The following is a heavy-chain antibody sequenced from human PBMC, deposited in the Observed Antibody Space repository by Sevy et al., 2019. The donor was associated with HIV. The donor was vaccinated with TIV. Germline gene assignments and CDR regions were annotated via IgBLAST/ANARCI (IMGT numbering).Heavy chain of an antibody. Sequence: GGSLRLSCVASAFTFSTYGMHWVRQAPDKGLEWVSVISFDGSHKYYADSVKGRCTVSRDNSKNTLNLQMNSLRAEDTAVYYCARDLRPHLLYSDFWSGYSGMDVWGQGTTVTVSS. D-gene: IGHD3-3*01. CDR3: ARDLRPHLLYSDFWSGYSGMDV. V-gene: IGHV3-30*03. CDR1: AFTFSTYG. CDR2: ISFDGSHK. J-gene: IGHJ6*02.